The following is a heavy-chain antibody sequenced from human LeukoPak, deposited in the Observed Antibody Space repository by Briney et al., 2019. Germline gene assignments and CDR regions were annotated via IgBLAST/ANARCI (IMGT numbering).Heavy chain of an antibody. V-gene: IGHV4-4*07. Sequence: SETLSLTCTVSGGSISSYYWGWIRQPAGKGLEWIGRIYTSGSTNYNPSLKSRVTMSVDTSKNQFSLKLSSVTAADTAVYYCAREWWDYNWFDPWGQGTLVTVSS. CDR3: AREWWDYNWFDP. D-gene: IGHD2-15*01. CDR2: IYTSGST. J-gene: IGHJ5*02. CDR1: GGSISSYY.